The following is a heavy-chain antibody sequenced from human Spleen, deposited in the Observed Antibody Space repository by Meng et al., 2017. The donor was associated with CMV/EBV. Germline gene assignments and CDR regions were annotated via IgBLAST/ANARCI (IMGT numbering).Heavy chain of an antibody. V-gene: IGHV3-23*01. Sequence: GGSLRLSCAASGLTFSSYAMSWVRQAPGKGLEWVSGISGSAGTTYYADSVKGRFTISTDNAKHTLHLQMNSLRAEDTAVYYCVASPDYGMDVWGQGTTVTVSS. CDR3: VASPDYGMDV. CDR1: GLTFSSYA. J-gene: IGHJ6*02. CDR2: ISGSAGTT. D-gene: IGHD2-2*01.